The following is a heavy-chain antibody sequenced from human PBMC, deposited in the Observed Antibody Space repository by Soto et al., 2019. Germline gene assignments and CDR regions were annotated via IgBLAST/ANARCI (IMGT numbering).Heavy chain of an antibody. CDR1: GSRFSNYV. Sequence: QVQLVQSGAEVKTPGSSLKVSCKVSGSRFSNYVISWVRQAPGHGLEGLGRIIPIFNSTKYAQSFQGRATITADKTTSTASLELSSLITDDTAVYYCAREGRGKKAGYNGLVSLGYWGQGTLVTVSS. CDR3: AREGRGKKAGYNGLVSLGY. V-gene: IGHV1-69*06. CDR2: IIPIFNST. D-gene: IGHD2-2*02. J-gene: IGHJ4*02.